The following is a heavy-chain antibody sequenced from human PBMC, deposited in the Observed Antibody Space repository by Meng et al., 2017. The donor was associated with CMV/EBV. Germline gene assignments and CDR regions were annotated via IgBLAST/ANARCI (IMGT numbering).Heavy chain of an antibody. D-gene: IGHD6-13*01. V-gene: IGHV4-34*01. CDR3: ARGSVRSWANFDY. J-gene: IGHJ4*02. CDR1: GGSFSGYY. Sequence: SETLSLTCAVYGGSFSGYYWSWIRQPPGKGLEWIGEINHSGSTNYSPSLKSRVTISVDTSKNQFSLKLSSVTAADTAVYYCARGSVRSWANFDYWGQGTLVTVSS. CDR2: INHSGST.